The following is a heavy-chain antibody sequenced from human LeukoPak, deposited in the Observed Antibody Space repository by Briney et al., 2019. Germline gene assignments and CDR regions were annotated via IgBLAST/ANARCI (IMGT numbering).Heavy chain of an antibody. Sequence: SETLSLTCAVYGGSFSGHYWSWIRQPPGKGLEWIGEINHSGSTNYNPSLKSRVTISVDTSKNQFSLKLSSVTAADTAVYYCARVPIAHIVVVVAATPSIPYYYYGMDVWGQGTTVTVSS. CDR1: GGSFSGHY. J-gene: IGHJ6*02. CDR3: ARVPIAHIVVVVAATPSIPYYYYGMDV. D-gene: IGHD2-15*01. V-gene: IGHV4-34*01. CDR2: INHSGST.